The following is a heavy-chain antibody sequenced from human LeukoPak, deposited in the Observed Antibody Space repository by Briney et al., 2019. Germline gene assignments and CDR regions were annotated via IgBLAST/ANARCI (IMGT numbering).Heavy chain of an antibody. D-gene: IGHD4-17*01. CDR1: ERPFTPYA. Sequence: GASVKLSYTPSERPFTPYAISWVRQAPGQGLEWMGRIIPIFGTVNYAQKFQGRVTITADKSTSTAYMELSSLRSEDTAVYYCAREKVTTQRGSYMDVWGKGTTVTVSS. J-gene: IGHJ6*03. V-gene: IGHV1-69*06. CDR3: AREKVTTQRGSYMDV. CDR2: IIPIFGTV.